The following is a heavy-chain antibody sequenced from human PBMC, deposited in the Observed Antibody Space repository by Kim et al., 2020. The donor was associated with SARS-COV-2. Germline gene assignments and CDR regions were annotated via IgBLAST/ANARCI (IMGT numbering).Heavy chain of an antibody. CDR3: ARGGYCSGGSCQDY. V-gene: IGHV1-8*01. D-gene: IGHD2-15*01. Sequence: AQKFQGRVTMTRNTSISTAYMELSSLRSEDTAVYYCARGGYCSGGSCQDYWGQGTLVTVSS. J-gene: IGHJ4*02.